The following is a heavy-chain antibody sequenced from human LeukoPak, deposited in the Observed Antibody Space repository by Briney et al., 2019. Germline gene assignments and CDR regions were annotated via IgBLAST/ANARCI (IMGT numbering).Heavy chain of an antibody. Sequence: SQTLSLTCAVSGGSISSGGYSWSWIRQPPGRGLEWIGYIYHSGSTYYNPSLKSRVTISVDRSKNQFSLKLSSVTAADTAVYYCARAAVDAIDYWGQGTLVTVSS. CDR3: ARAAVDAIDY. J-gene: IGHJ4*02. D-gene: IGHD3/OR15-3a*01. CDR2: IYHSGST. CDR1: GGSISSGGYS. V-gene: IGHV4-30-2*01.